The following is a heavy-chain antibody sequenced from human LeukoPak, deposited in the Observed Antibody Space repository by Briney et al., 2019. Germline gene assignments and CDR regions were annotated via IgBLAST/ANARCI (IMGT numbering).Heavy chain of an antibody. CDR3: ARGTPVSVENDFWSGYYTGSYYYYYMDV. J-gene: IGHJ6*03. CDR2: ILFRGAT. CDR1: GDSISSYSYY. V-gene: IGHV4-39*07. Sequence: SGTLSLTCTVSGDSISSYSYYWAWIRQPPGKGLEWIGSILFRGATYYNPSLKPRIIMSVDTSQNHFSLKLTSVTAADTAVYYCARGTPVSVENDFWSGYYTGSYYYYYMDVWGKGTTVTVSS. D-gene: IGHD3-3*01.